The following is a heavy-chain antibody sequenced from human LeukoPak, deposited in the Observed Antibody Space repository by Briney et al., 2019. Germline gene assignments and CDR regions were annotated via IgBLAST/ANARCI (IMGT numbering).Heavy chain of an antibody. CDR3: PRGVPSYGRLDP. J-gene: IGHJ5*02. CDR1: GGSFSDYY. D-gene: IGHD1-26*01. V-gene: IGHV4-34*01. CDR2: INHSGST. Sequence: SETLSLTCAVYGGSFSDYYWSWIRQPPGKGLEWIGEINHSGSTNYNPSLKSRVTISVDTSKNQYSLKLSSVTAADTAVYYCPRGVPSYGRLDPWGQGTLVIVSS.